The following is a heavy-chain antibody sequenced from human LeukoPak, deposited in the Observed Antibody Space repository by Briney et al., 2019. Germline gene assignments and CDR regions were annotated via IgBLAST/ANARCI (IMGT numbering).Heavy chain of an antibody. V-gene: IGHV3-21*01. CDR2: ISSSSYI. CDR1: GFTFSSYS. J-gene: IGHJ4*02. Sequence: GGSLRLSXAASGFTFSSYSMNWVRQAPGKGLEWVSSISSSSYIYYADSVKGRFTISRDNAKNSLYLQMNSLRAEDTAVYYCARFDVVVVPAANGDFDYWGQGTLVTVSS. D-gene: IGHD2-2*01. CDR3: ARFDVVVVPAANGDFDY.